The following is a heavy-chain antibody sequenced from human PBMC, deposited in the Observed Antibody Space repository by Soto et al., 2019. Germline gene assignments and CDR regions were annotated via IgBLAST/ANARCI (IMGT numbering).Heavy chain of an antibody. CDR2: ISYDGSNK. CDR1: GFTFSSYA. Sequence: PGGSLRLSCAASGFTFSSYAMHWVRQAPGKGLEWVAVISYDGSNKYYADSVKGRFTISRDNSKNTLYLQMDSLRAEDTAVYYCETEYKGYYYGMDVWGQGTTVTVSS. J-gene: IGHJ6*02. V-gene: IGHV3-30-3*01. CDR3: ETEYKGYYYGMDV. D-gene: IGHD1-20*01.